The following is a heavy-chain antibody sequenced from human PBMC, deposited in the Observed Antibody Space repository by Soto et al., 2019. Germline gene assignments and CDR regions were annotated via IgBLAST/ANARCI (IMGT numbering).Heavy chain of an antibody. J-gene: IGHJ6*03. Sequence: ASVKVSCKASGYTFTSYAMHWVRQAPGQRLEWMGWINAGNGNTKYSQKFQGRVTITRDTSASTAYMELSSLRSEDTAVYYCARDLGSSWSYYYYMDVWGKGTTVTVSS. CDR3: ARDLGSSWSYYYYMDV. D-gene: IGHD6-13*01. CDR1: GYTFTSYA. V-gene: IGHV1-3*01. CDR2: INAGNGNT.